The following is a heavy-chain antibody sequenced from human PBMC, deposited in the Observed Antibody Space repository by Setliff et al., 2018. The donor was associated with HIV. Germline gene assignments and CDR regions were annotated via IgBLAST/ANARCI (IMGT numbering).Heavy chain of an antibody. CDR2: IYYTGDT. Sequence: PSETLSLTCTVSGGSISNGDHYWAWIRQSPGKGLEWIGYIYYTGDTYYRSSLESRVTISVDTSNNQISLRLKSVTAADTAVYYCARGGSGHFDYWGQGTLVTVSS. V-gene: IGHV4-30-4*08. CDR3: ARGGSGHFDY. J-gene: IGHJ4*02. D-gene: IGHD5-12*01. CDR1: GGSISNGDHY.